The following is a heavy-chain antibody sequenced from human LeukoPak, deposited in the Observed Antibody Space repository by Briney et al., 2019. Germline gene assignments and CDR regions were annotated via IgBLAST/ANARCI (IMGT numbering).Heavy chain of an antibody. Sequence: SETLSLTCAVYAGSFSGYYWSWIRQPPGKGLEWIGEINHSGSTNYNPSLKSRVTISVDTSKNQFSLKLSSVTAADTAVYYCARGPPPYIQLWSAYYYYGMDVWGQGTTVTVSS. D-gene: IGHD5-18*01. J-gene: IGHJ6*02. CDR2: INHSGST. CDR3: ARGPPPYIQLWSAYYYYGMDV. CDR1: AGSFSGYY. V-gene: IGHV4-34*01.